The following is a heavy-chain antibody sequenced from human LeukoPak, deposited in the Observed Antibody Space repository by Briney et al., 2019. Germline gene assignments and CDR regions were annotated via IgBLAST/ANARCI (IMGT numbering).Heavy chain of an antibody. V-gene: IGHV3-30*18. CDR1: GFTFSSFG. J-gene: IGHJ4*02. CDR3: AKYDSSGYSPSDY. D-gene: IGHD3-22*01. CDR2: ISHDGSNK. Sequence: GRSLRLSCAASGFTFSSFGMHWVRQAPGKGLEWVAVISHDGSNKYYADSVKGRFTISRDNSKNTLYLQMNSLRAEDTAVYYCAKYDSSGYSPSDYWGQGTLVTVSS.